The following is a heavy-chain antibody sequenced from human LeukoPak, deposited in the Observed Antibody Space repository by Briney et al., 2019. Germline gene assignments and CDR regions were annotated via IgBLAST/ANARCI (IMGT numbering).Heavy chain of an antibody. CDR2: IYYSGST. Sequence: SETLSLTCTVSGGSISSGDYYWSWIRQPPGKGLEWIGYIYYSGSTYHNPSLKSRVTISVDTSKNQFSLKLSSVTAADTAVYYCARDPAAGAFDIWGQGTMVTVSS. J-gene: IGHJ3*02. D-gene: IGHD6-13*01. V-gene: IGHV4-30-4*01. CDR3: ARDPAAGAFDI. CDR1: GGSISSGDYY.